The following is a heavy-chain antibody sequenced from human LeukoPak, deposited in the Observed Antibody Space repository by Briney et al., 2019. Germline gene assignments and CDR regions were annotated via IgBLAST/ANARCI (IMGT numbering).Heavy chain of an antibody. CDR2: IYYSGST. CDR3: ASRGKKDSSGYYEDY. CDR1: GGSISSYY. D-gene: IGHD3-22*01. V-gene: IGHV4-39*01. Sequence: KPSETLSLTCTVSGGSISSYYWGWIRQPPGKGLEWIGSIYYSGSTYYNPSLKSRVTISVDTSKNQFSLKLSSVTAADTAVYYCASRGKKDSSGYYEDYWGQGTLVTVSS. J-gene: IGHJ4*02.